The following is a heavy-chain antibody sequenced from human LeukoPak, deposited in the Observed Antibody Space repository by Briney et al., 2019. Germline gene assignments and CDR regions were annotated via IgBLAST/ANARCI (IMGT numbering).Heavy chain of an antibody. CDR3: AREVGYSSSWYPYYYYYIDV. Sequence: SETLSLTCTVSGGSISSYYWSWIRQPAGKGLEWIGRIYTSGSTNYNPSLKSRVTMSVDTSKNQFSLKLSSVTAADTAVYYCAREVGYSSSWYPYYYYYIDVWGKGTTVTVSS. CDR2: IYTSGST. D-gene: IGHD6-13*01. J-gene: IGHJ6*03. V-gene: IGHV4-4*07. CDR1: GGSISSYY.